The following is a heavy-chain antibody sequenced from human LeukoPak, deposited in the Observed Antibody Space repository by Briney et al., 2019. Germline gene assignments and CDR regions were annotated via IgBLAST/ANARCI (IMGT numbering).Heavy chain of an antibody. CDR2: ISTYNGHT. Sequence: ASVKVSCKASGYTFTSYGISWLRQAPGQGLEWMGWISTYNGHTNYAQKLQGRVTMTADTSTSTAYMELRNLRSDDTAVYYCARGGRWELPRPYAFDIWGQGTMVTVSS. CDR1: GYTFTSYG. CDR3: ARGGRWELPRPYAFDI. V-gene: IGHV1-18*01. J-gene: IGHJ3*02. D-gene: IGHD1-26*01.